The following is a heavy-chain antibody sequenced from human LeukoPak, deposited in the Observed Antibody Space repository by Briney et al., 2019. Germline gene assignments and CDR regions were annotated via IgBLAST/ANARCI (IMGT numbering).Heavy chain of an antibody. CDR2: INSDGSST. D-gene: IGHD6-19*01. CDR1: GFTFSSYW. CDR3: ARDPIAVAGHDAFDI. J-gene: IGHJ3*02. V-gene: IGHV3-74*01. Sequence: GGSLRLSCAASGFTFSSYWMHWVRQASGKGLVWVSRINSDGSSTSYADSVKGRFTISRDNAKNTLYLQMNSLRAEDTAVYYCARDPIAVAGHDAFDIWGQGTMVTVSS.